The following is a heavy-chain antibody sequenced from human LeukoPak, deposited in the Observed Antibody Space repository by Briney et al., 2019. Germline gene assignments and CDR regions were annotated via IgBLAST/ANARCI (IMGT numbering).Heavy chain of an antibody. CDR2: IIPIFGTA. Sequence: ASVKVSCKASGGTFSSYAISRVRQAPGQGLEWMGGIIPIFGTANYAQKFQGRVTITTDESTSTAYMELSSLRSEDTAVYYCASSGYSSSWYPNWFDPWGQGTLVTVSS. V-gene: IGHV1-69*05. J-gene: IGHJ5*02. D-gene: IGHD6-13*01. CDR1: GGTFSSYA. CDR3: ASSGYSSSWYPNWFDP.